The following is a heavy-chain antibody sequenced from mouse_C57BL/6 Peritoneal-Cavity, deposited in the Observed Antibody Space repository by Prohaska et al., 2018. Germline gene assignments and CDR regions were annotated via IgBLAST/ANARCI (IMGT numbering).Heavy chain of an antibody. CDR3: ARRYYFDY. Sequence: HGKSLEWIGDINPNNGGTSYNQKFEGKATLTVDKSSSTAYMELRSLTSEDSAVYYCARRYYFDYWGQGTTLTVSS. J-gene: IGHJ2*01. V-gene: IGHV1-26*01. CDR2: INPNNGGT.